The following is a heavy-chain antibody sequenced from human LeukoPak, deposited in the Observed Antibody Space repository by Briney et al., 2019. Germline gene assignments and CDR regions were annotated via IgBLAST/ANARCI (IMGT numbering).Heavy chain of an antibody. V-gene: IGHV3-13*01. Sequence: GGSLRLSCAASGFTFSNYNMFWVRQSQGKGLEWVSGIGTAGDTYYAASVKGRFTSSRENGKNSLNPQMNSLRAGDTAVYYCARGWGSFWYFDLWGRGTLVTVSS. CDR2: IGTAGDT. CDR3: ARGWGSFWYFDL. CDR1: GFTFSNYN. D-gene: IGHD2-21*01. J-gene: IGHJ2*01.